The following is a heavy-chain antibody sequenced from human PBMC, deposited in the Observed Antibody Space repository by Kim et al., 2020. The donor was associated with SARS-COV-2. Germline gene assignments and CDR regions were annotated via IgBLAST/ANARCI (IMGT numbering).Heavy chain of an antibody. CDR1: GGTFSSYA. V-gene: IGHV1-69*13. CDR2: IIPIFGTA. CDR3: HYYGSGSYFFDVDWFDP. D-gene: IGHD3-10*01. Sequence: SVKVSCKASGGTFSSYAISWVRQAPGQGLEWMGGIIPIFGTANYAQKFQGRVTITADESTSTAYMELSSLRSEDTAVYYCHYYGSGSYFFDVDWFDPWGQGTLVTVSS. J-gene: IGHJ5*02.